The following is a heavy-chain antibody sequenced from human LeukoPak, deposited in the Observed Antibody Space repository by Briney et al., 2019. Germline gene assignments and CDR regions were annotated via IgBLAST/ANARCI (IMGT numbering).Heavy chain of an antibody. Sequence: SETLSLTCTVSGGSISSYYWSWIRQPPGKGLEWIGYIYYSGSTNYNPSLKSRVTISVDTSKNQFSLKLSSVTAADTAVYYCARHPSGGDPFDHWGQGTLVTVSS. CDR3: ARHPSGGDPFDH. CDR2: IYYSGST. V-gene: IGHV4-59*08. CDR1: GGSISSYY. D-gene: IGHD2-21*01. J-gene: IGHJ4*02.